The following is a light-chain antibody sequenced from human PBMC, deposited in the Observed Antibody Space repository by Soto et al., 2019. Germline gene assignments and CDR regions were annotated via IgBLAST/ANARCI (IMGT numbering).Light chain of an antibody. Sequence: DIQMTQSPSSLSASVGDRVTITCQASQDIKNYLNWYQQKPGKAPNLLIYDASNLKTGVQSRFSGSGSGTYFTFTISSLQPEGISTYYCQHYDHLPPLSFGGGTKVEIK. CDR2: DAS. CDR3: QHYDHLPPLS. CDR1: QDIKNY. V-gene: IGKV1-33*01. J-gene: IGKJ4*01.